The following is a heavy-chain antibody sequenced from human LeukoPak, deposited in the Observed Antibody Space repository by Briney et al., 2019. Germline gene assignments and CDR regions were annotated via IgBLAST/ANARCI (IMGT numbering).Heavy chain of an antibody. CDR3: ASGVTAAEFDY. V-gene: IGHV4-59*08. CDR2: IYYSGSA. CDR1: GDSITNHY. D-gene: IGHD6-13*01. J-gene: IGHJ4*02. Sequence: SETLSLTCAVSGDSITNHYWTWIRQPPGKGLEWIGYIYYSGSAKYNPSLKSRVSMSIDMSKKQISLKVTSVTAADTAVYYCASGVTAAEFDYWGQGTLVTVSS.